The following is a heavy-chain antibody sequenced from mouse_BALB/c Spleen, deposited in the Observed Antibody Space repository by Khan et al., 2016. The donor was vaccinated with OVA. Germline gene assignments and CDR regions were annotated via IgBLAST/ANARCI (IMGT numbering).Heavy chain of an antibody. CDR1: GYTFTNYV. J-gene: IGHJ3*01. CDR3: AREASSWDFSFPY. D-gene: IGHD4-1*01. CDR2: INPYNAGT. V-gene: IGHV1S136*01. Sequence: VQLQQSGPELVEPGASVKMSCKASGYTFTNYVMHWVKQKPGQGLEWIGYINPYNAGTRYNEKFKGKATLTSDISSTTASMELSSLTSEASSVYYCAREASSWDFSFPYWGQGTLVTVST.